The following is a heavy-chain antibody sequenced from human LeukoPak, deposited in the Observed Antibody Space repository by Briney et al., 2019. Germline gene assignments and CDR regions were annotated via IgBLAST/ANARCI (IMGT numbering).Heavy chain of an antibody. CDR1: GFTFDDYG. CDR2: INWNGGST. J-gene: IGHJ4*02. V-gene: IGHV3-20*04. D-gene: IGHD3-22*01. CDR3: ARDWYGAYYDSSGPPNY. Sequence: GGSLRLSCAASGFTFDDYGMSWVRQAPGKGLEWVSGINWNGGSTGYADSVKGRFTISRDNAKNSLYLQMNSLRAGDTALYYCARDWYGAYYDSSGPPNYWGQGTLVTVSS.